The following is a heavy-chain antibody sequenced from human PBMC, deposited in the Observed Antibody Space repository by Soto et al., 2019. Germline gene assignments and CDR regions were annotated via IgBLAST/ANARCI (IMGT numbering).Heavy chain of an antibody. Sequence: GGSLRLSCTASGFTFSRYAMSWVRQAPGKGLEWVSTISDSGSTYYAESVKGRLTISRDNSKHTLYLQMNSLRAEDTAVYYCARVEIDGYNYFDYWGQGTLVTVSS. D-gene: IGHD5-12*01. CDR3: ARVEIDGYNYFDY. J-gene: IGHJ4*02. CDR1: GFTFSRYA. V-gene: IGHV3-23*01. CDR2: ISDSGST.